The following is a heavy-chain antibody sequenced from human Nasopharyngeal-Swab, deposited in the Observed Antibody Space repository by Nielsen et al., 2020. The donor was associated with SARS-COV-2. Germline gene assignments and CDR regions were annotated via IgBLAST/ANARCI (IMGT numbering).Heavy chain of an antibody. V-gene: IGHV3-30*18. D-gene: IGHD2/OR15-2a*01. Sequence: GGSLRLSCAASGFTFRTYTMHWVRQVPGKGLEWVAVISHDGSNRYYADSVKGRIAISRDNSKDTMYLQMNSLRLEDTAIYHCAKDLKYCTSSTCFKASYYYGLDVWGQGTSVTVSS. J-gene: IGHJ6*01. CDR1: GFTFRTYT. CDR2: ISHDGSNR. CDR3: AKDLKYCTSSTCFKASYYYGLDV.